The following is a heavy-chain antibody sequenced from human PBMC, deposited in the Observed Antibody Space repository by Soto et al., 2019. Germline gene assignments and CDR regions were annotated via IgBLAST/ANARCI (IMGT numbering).Heavy chain of an antibody. D-gene: IGHD4-4*01. Sequence: QVQLVESGGGVVQPGRSLRLSCAASGFTFSSYAMHWVRQAPGKGLEWVAVISYDGSNKYYTDSVKGRFTIFRGNSKNPLYLQMNSLGAEDAAVDYCARDRSDYSKWAYYYCDGMDVWGQGTTVSVSS. CDR3: ARDRSDYSKWAYYYCDGMDV. V-gene: IGHV3-30-3*01. J-gene: IGHJ6*02. CDR1: GFTFSSYA. CDR2: ISYDGSNK.